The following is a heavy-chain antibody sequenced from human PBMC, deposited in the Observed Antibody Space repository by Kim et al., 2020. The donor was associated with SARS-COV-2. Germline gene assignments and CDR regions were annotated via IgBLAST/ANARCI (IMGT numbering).Heavy chain of an antibody. D-gene: IGHD5-18*01. CDR3: AKGGYTYAYYYYDY. Sequence: ANSGKCRFTISRDNSKNTLYLQMNSLRVEDTAVYYCAKGGYTYAYYYYDYWGQGTLVTVSS. V-gene: IGHV3-23*01. J-gene: IGHJ4*02.